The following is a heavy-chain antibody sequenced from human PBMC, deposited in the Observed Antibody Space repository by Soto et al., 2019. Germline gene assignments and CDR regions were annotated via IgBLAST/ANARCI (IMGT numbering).Heavy chain of an antibody. CDR2: IYYSGST. V-gene: IGHV4-31*03. D-gene: IGHD3-3*01. J-gene: IGHJ4*02. Sequence: PLETLSLTCTVSGGSISSGGYYWSWIRQHPGKGLEWIGYIYYSGSTYYNPSLKSRVTISVDTSKNQFSLKLSSVTAADTAVYYCARGDLGVFGVVPNYFDYWGQGTLVTVSS. CDR1: GGSISSGGYY. CDR3: ARGDLGVFGVVPNYFDY.